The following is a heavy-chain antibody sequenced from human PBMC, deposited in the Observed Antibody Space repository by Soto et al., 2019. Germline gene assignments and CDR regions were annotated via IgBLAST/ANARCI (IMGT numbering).Heavy chain of an antibody. CDR1: GFTFSSYG. V-gene: IGHV3-33*01. J-gene: IGHJ4*02. Sequence: PGGSLRLSCAASGFTFSSYGMHWVRQAPGKGLEWVAVIWYDGSNTYYADSVKGRFTISRDNSKNTLYLQMNSLRAEDTAVYYCARDLKPLWFGELSGINWAQGTLVTVSS. D-gene: IGHD3-10*01. CDR2: IWYDGSNT. CDR3: ARDLKPLWFGELSGIN.